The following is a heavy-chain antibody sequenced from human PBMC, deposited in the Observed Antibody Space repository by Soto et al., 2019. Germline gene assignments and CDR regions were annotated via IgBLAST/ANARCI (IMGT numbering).Heavy chain of an antibody. D-gene: IGHD5-18*01. J-gene: IGHJ4*02. CDR3: ARGISYGSNHFDY. Sequence: QVQLQESGPGLVKPSGTLSLTCAVSGGSISSSNWWSWVHQPPGKGLEWIGEIYHSGSTNYNPSLTSRVTISVAKSKNQFSLTLSSVTAADTAVYYCARGISYGSNHFDYWGQGTLVTVSS. CDR2: IYHSGST. V-gene: IGHV4-4*02. CDR1: GGSISSSNW.